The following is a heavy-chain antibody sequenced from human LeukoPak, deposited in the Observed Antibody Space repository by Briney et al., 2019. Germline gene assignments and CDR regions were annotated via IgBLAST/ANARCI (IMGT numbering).Heavy chain of an antibody. CDR2: PYSGNT. J-gene: IGHJ4*02. D-gene: IGHD6-13*01. Sequence: PYSGNTGYAQMFQGTVTVTRDPSISTVYMELSDLRSDDTAVYYCARVVVGAAGGREFDHWGQGTLVTVSS. CDR3: ARVVVGAAGGREFDH. V-gene: IGHV1-8*01.